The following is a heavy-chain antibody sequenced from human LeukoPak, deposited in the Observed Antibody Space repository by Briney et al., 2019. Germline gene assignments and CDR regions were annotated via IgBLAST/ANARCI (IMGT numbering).Heavy chain of an antibody. J-gene: IGHJ4*02. CDR2: IYTGGST. CDR1: GGSVGSFSIYY. Sequence: SETLSLTCSVSGGSVGSFSIYYWRRVRQPAGKGLEWIGRIYTGGSTSASYNPSLKSRVSISVDKSKNHFSPTLRSVTAADTAVYYCAMYNYDTSGFDYWGQGTRVTVSS. CDR3: AMYNYDTSGFDY. V-gene: IGHV4-4*07. D-gene: IGHD3-22*01.